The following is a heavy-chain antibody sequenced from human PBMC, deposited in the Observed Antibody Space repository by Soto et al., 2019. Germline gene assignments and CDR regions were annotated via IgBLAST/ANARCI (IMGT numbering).Heavy chain of an antibody. CDR3: AREMGACSDSSCYPGPYDS. CDR1: GFTFTSYS. Sequence: PGGSLRLSCAASGFTFTSYSMNWVRQAPGQGLEWVSYITSKSTTIKYADSVKGRFTVSRDNAKNSLYLQLNSLRDEDTAVYYCAREMGACSDSSCYPGPYDSWGQGTLVIISS. CDR2: ITSKSTTI. D-gene: IGHD3-16*01. V-gene: IGHV3-48*02. J-gene: IGHJ5*02.